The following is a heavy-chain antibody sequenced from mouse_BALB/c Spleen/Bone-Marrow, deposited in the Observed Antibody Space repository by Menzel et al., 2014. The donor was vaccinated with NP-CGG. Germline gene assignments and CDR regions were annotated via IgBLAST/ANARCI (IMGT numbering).Heavy chain of an antibody. CDR1: GYTFSNYW. D-gene: IGHD3-1*01. CDR2: IYPGNSDT. Sequence: EVKVVESGTVLARPGAAVKMSCKASGYTFSNYWMHWVKQRPGQGLEWIGTIYPGNSDTTYNQKFQGKAKLTAVTSTSTAYMELSGLTNEDSAVYYCTTLARSDFDYWGQGTTLTVSS. J-gene: IGHJ2*01. V-gene: IGHV1-5*01. CDR3: TTLARSDFDY.